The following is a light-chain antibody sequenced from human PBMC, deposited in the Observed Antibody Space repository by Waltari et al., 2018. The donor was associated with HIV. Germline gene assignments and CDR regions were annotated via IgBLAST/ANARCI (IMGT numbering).Light chain of an antibody. CDR1: SSDVGAYNY. CDR3: CSYAGSSTLM. J-gene: IGLJ3*02. Sequence: QSALTQPASVSGSPGQSITISCTGTSSDVGAYNYVSWFQQHPGKAPKLMIYDIIKRPSGVSNRFSCSKSGNTASLTISGLQAEDEADYYCCSYAGSSTLMFGGGTKLTVL. CDR2: DII. V-gene: IGLV2-23*02.